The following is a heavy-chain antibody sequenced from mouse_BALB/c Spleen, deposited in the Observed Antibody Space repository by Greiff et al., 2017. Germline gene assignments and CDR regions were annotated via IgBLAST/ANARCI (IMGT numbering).Heavy chain of an antibody. V-gene: IGHV5-17*02. CDR3: ARAYYRYDDAMDY. J-gene: IGHJ4*01. CDR2: ISSGSSTI. CDR1: GFTFSSFG. Sequence: EVKLVESGGGLVQPGGSRKLSCAASGFTFSSFGMHWVRQAPEKGLEWVAYISSGSSTIYYADTVKGRFTISRDNPKNTLFLQMTSLRSEGTAMYYCARAYYRYDDAMDYWGQGTSVTVSS. D-gene: IGHD2-14*01.